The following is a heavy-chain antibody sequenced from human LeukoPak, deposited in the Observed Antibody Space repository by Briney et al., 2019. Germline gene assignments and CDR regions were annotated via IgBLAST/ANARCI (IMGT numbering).Heavy chain of an antibody. D-gene: IGHD6-6*01. V-gene: IGHV4-59*01. Sequence: PSETLSLTCTVSGGSISSSYWSWIRQPPGKGLEWIGYIFYTGNTNYNPSLKSRVTISVDTSKNQFSLKLSSVTAADTAVYYCARNPSIAARRDGWYFDLWGRGTLVTVSS. CDR3: ARNPSIAARRDGWYFDL. CDR2: IFYTGNT. J-gene: IGHJ2*01. CDR1: GGSISSSY.